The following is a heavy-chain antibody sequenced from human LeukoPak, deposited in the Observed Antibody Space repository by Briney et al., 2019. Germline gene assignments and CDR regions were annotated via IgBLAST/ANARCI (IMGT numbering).Heavy chain of an antibody. V-gene: IGHV3-7*03. Sequence: PGGSLRLSCAASGFTFSSYWMSWVRQAPGKGPEWVANIKQDGSEKYYVDSVKGRFTISRDNAKNSLYLQMNSLRAEDTAVYYCAREDIAAAGDFDYWGQGTLVTVSS. J-gene: IGHJ4*02. CDR3: AREDIAAAGDFDY. D-gene: IGHD6-13*01. CDR1: GFTFSSYW. CDR2: IKQDGSEK.